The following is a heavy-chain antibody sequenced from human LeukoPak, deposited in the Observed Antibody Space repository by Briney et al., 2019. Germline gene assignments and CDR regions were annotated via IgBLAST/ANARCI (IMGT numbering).Heavy chain of an antibody. CDR3: ARGGGLDV. D-gene: IGHD3-16*01. CDR1: GFTVSSYW. J-gene: IGHJ6*02. CDR2: INHNGNVN. V-gene: IGHV3-7*03. Sequence: GSLRRSCAASGFTVSSYWMNRARQAPGKGLEWVASINHNGNVNYYVDSVKGRFTISRDNAKNSLYLQMSNLGAEDTAVYFCARGGGLDVWGQGATVTVSS.